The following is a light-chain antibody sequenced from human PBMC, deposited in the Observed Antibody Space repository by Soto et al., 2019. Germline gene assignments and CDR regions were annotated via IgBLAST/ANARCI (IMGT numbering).Light chain of an antibody. J-gene: IGKJ3*01. V-gene: IGKV3-20*01. CDR2: GAS. CDR1: QKVSSSY. Sequence: DILLTQSPGTLSLSPGEGATISCRASQKVSSSYLAWYQQKPGQAPRLLIYGASSRATGIPDRFSGSGSGTDFTLTISRLEPEDLAVYYCQQYANSPLTFGPGTKVDIK. CDR3: QQYANSPLT.